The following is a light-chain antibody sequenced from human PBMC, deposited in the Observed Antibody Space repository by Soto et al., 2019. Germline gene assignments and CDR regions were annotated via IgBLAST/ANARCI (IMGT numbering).Light chain of an antibody. J-gene: IGKJ1*01. CDR1: XXXXXY. CDR3: XXXYSTPLT. CDR2: AAS. V-gene: IGKV1-39*01. Sequence: DIQMTXSPSSXSASVGDRVTITCQASXXXXXYLNWYQQKPGKAPKLLIYAASSLQSGVPSRFSGSGSGTDFTLTXSSLXPXDXXXXXXXXXYSTPLTFGQGTKVEIK.